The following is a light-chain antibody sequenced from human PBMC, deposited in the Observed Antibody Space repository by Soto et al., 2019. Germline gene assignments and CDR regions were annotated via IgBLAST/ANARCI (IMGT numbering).Light chain of an antibody. J-gene: IGLJ2*01. CDR3: SSYTSRSPLVI. Sequence: QSALTQPASVSGSPGQSITISCTGTSSDVGGYNYVSWYQQHPGKAPKLMIYDVSNRPSGVSNRFSGSKSVNTASLTISGLQSEDEADYYCSSYTSRSPLVIFGGGTKLTVL. CDR1: SSDVGGYNY. V-gene: IGLV2-14*01. CDR2: DVS.